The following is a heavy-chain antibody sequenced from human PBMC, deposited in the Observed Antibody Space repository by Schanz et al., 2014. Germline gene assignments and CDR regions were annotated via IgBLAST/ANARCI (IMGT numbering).Heavy chain of an antibody. D-gene: IGHD2-2*01. CDR3: ARGEWSTSQFDY. V-gene: IGHV4-34*01. Sequence: QVQLQQWGAGLLKPSETLSLTCAVYGGSFSGYYWTWIRQPPGKGLEWIGEIHHSGSTNYNPSLKSRVTISMDTSKTQFSLKLSSVTAADTAVYYCARGEWSTSQFDYWGHGTLVTGSS. CDR2: IHHSGST. J-gene: IGHJ4*01. CDR1: GGSFSGYY.